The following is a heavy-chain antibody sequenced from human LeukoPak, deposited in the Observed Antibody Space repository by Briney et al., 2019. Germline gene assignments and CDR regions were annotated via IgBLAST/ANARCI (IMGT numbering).Heavy chain of an antibody. CDR1: GGSISSSNW. CDR3: ASRSYGGNRFNWFDP. CDR2: IYHSGST. J-gene: IGHJ5*02. V-gene: IGHV4-4*02. D-gene: IGHD4-23*01. Sequence: SETLSLTCAVSGGSISSSNWWSGVRQPPGKGLGWIGEIYHSGSTNYNPSLKGRVTISVDTSKNQFSLKMSSVTAADTAVYYCASRSYGGNRFNWFDPWGKGTLVTVPP.